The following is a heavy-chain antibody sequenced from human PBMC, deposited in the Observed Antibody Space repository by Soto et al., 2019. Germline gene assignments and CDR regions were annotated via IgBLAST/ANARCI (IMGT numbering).Heavy chain of an antibody. J-gene: IGHJ6*03. Sequence: GGSLRLSCAASGFTFSSYDMHWVRQATGKGLEWVSAIGTAGDTYYPGSVKGRFTISSENATNSLYLQMNSLRAGDTAEYYCARGPPRSRSNYCYCNMDFWGKGTTVTVSS. CDR3: ARGPPRSRSNYCYCNMDF. CDR2: IGTAGDT. CDR1: GFTFSSYD. V-gene: IGHV3-13*01.